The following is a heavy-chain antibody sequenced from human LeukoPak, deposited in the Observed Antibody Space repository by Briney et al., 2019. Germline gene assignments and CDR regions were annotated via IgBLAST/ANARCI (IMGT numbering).Heavy chain of an antibody. CDR2: ISSSSTHI. CDR1: GFTLSSYS. Sequence: PGGSLRLSCAASGFTLSSYSMNWVRQAPGKGLEWVSYISSSSTHIYYADSVKGRFTISRDNARNSLYLQMNSLRAEDTAVYYCARDPGSSGWYVTYYFDYWGQGTLVTVSS. V-gene: IGHV3-21*01. D-gene: IGHD6-19*01. J-gene: IGHJ4*02. CDR3: ARDPGSSGWYVTYYFDY.